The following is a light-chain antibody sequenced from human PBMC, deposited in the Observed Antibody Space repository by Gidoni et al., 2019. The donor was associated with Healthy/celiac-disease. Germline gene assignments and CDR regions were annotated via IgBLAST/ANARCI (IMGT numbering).Light chain of an antibody. CDR1: QSISSW. CDR3: QQYNSYSGLT. J-gene: IGKJ4*01. Sequence: DIQMTQSPSTLSASGGDIVTITCRASQSISSWLAWYKQKPGKAPKLLIYDDSSLESGVPSRFSGSGSGTEFSITISSLQPDDFATYYCQQYNSYSGLTFGGGTKVEIK. V-gene: IGKV1-5*01. CDR2: DDS.